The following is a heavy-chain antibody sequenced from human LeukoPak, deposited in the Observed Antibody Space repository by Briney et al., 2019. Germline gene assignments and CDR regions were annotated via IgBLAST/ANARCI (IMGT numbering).Heavy chain of an antibody. V-gene: IGHV7-4-1*02. CDR1: GYTFTGYY. D-gene: IGHD3-9*01. Sequence: ASVKVSCKASGYTFTGYYMHWVRQAPGQGLEWMGWINTNTGNPTYAQGFTGRFVFSLDTSVSTAYLQISSLKAEDTAVYYCARAGISDILTGYSAFDIWGQGTMVTVSS. CDR2: INTNTGNP. J-gene: IGHJ3*02. CDR3: ARAGISDILTGYSAFDI.